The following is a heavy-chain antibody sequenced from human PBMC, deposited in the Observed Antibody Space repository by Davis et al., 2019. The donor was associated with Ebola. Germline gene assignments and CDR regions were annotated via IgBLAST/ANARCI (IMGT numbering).Heavy chain of an antibody. J-gene: IGHJ1*01. D-gene: IGHD3-22*01. CDR2: MNPNSGNT. Sequence: AASVKVSCKASGYTFTGYDINWVRQATGQGLEWMGWMNPNSGNTGYAQKFQGRVTMTRENSMSTAYMELNSLRAEDTAVYYCVQDMIKEGLSSPHPDFQHWGQGTLVTVSS. CDR3: VQDMIKEGLSSPHPDFQH. CDR1: GYTFTGYD. V-gene: IGHV1-8*01.